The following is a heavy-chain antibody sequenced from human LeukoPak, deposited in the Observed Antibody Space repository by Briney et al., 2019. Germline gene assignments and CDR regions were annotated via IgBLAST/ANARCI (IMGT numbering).Heavy chain of an antibody. D-gene: IGHD2-2*01. CDR3: ARSPTSWYFDY. CDR2: IYSGGST. V-gene: IGHV3-66*01. CDR1: RITASSNY. Sequence: PGGSLRLSCAASRITASSNYVNWVRQAPGKGLEWVSVIYSGGSTDYADSVKGRFTISRDNSKNTLYLQMNSLRPEDTSVYFCARSPTSWYFDYWGQGTLVTVSS. J-gene: IGHJ4*02.